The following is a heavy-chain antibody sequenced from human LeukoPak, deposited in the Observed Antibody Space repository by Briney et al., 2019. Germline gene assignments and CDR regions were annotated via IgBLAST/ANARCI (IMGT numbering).Heavy chain of an antibody. J-gene: IGHJ6*03. CDR2: ISSSSSYI. D-gene: IGHD6-19*01. CDR1: GFTFSSYS. CDR3: ARDSDSSGWLDYYMDV. Sequence: PGGSLRLSCAASGFTFSSYSMNWVRQAPGKGLEWVSSISSSSSYIYYADSLKGRFTISRDNAKNSLYLQINSLRAEDTAVYYCARDSDSSGWLDYYMDVWGKGTTVTISS. V-gene: IGHV3-21*01.